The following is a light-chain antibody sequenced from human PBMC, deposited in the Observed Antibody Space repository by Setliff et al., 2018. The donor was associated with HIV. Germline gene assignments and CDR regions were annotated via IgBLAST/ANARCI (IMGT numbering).Light chain of an antibody. V-gene: IGLV1-40*01. Sequence: QSALAQPPSVSGAPGQTVTISCAGSSSNIGARHDVHWYQQLPGTAPKVLIYGDIHRPSGVPDRFSSSKSGTSASLVITGLQAEDEADYYCQSYDNSLSGSIFGTGTKVTVL. CDR1: SSNIGARHD. CDR2: GDI. CDR3: QSYDNSLSGSI. J-gene: IGLJ1*01.